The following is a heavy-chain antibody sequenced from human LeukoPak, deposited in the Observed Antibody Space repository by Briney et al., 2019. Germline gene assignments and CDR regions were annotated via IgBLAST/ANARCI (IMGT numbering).Heavy chain of an antibody. CDR3: TTGFVSSSSKIDY. V-gene: IGHV3-15*01. CDR2: IRSNSDGGTI. CDR1: GFTFSSYA. Sequence: GGSLRLSCAASGFTFSSYAMSWVRQAPGKGLEWVGRIRSNSDGGTIDYAAPVKGRFTISRDDSKNTLYLQMNSLKTEDTAVYYCTTGFVSSSSKIDYWGQGTLVTVSS. D-gene: IGHD6-6*01. J-gene: IGHJ4*02.